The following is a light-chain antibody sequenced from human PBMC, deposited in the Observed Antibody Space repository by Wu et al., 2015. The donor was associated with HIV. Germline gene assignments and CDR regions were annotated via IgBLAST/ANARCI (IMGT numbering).Light chain of an antibody. CDR3: QQSYDTLT. CDR2: AAS. V-gene: IGKV1-39*01. CDR1: QSISNF. J-gene: IGKJ3*01. Sequence: DMQMSQSPSSLSASVGDRVTITCRASQSISNFLNWYQQKPGKAPKLLIYAASSLQSGVPSRFSGSGSGTDFTLTINSLQTEDFATYYCQQSYDTLTFGPGTKVHIK.